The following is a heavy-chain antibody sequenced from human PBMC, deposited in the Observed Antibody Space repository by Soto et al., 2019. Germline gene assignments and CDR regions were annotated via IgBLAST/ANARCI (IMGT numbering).Heavy chain of an antibody. Sequence: QLQLQESGPGLVKPSETLSLTCTVSGGSISSSSFHWGWIRQPPGKGLEWIGSIYSSGSTYYSPSLKSRVTISVDTSKNQFSLKLSSVTAADTAVYYCARRERAAGTDWWFDPWGLGTLVTVSS. CDR3: ARRERAAGTDWWFDP. CDR1: GGSISSSSFH. J-gene: IGHJ5*02. V-gene: IGHV4-39*01. D-gene: IGHD6-13*01. CDR2: IYSSGST.